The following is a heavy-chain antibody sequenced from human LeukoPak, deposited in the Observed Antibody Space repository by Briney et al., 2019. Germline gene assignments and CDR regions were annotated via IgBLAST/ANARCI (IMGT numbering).Heavy chain of an antibody. CDR1: GFTFSSYS. J-gene: IGHJ5*02. Sequence: PGGSLRLSCAASGFTFSSYSMNWVRQAPGKGLGWVSYISSSSSTIYYADSVKGRFTISRDNAKNSLYPQMNSLRAEDTAVYYCASKGASCCPFDPWGQGTLVTVSS. V-gene: IGHV3-48*04. CDR3: ASKGASCCPFDP. CDR2: ISSSSSTI. D-gene: IGHD2-2*01.